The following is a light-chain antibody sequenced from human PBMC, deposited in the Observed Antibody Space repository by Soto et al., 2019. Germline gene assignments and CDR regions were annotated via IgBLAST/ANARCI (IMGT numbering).Light chain of an antibody. V-gene: IGKV3-11*01. CDR1: QSVSSY. Sequence: EIVFTQSPATLSLSPGERATLSCRASQSVSSYLAWYQQKPGQAPRLLIYDASNRATSIPARFSGSGSGTEFTLTIRCQEPEDFAVYSCQPRSNLSTFGYWTQLEIK. CDR2: DAS. J-gene: IGKJ2*01. CDR3: QPRSNLST.